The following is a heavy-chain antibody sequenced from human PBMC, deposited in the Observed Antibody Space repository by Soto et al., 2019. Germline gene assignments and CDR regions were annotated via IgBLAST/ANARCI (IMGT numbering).Heavy chain of an antibody. Sequence: QVQLVESGGGVVQPGRSLRLSCAASGFTFSSYGMHWARQAPGKGRGWVAVISYDGSNKYYADSVKGRFTISRDNSKNTLYLQMHSLRAEDTAVYYCAKDLARWLQLGSYDYWGQGTLVTVSS. V-gene: IGHV3-30*18. J-gene: IGHJ4*02. CDR2: ISYDGSNK. CDR3: AKDLARWLQLGSYDY. D-gene: IGHD5-12*01. CDR1: GFTFSSYG.